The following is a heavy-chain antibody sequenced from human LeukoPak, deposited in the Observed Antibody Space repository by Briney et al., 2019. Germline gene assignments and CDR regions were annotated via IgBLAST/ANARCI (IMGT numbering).Heavy chain of an antibody. Sequence: SSETLSLTSAVYGGSFSSYYWSWIRQSPGKGLEWIAEINHRGDTNYNPSVKSRVTISVDTSKNQFSLKVTSLTAADTAVYYCARGPTISETGYFDYWGQGTLVTVSS. CDR1: GGSFSSYY. J-gene: IGHJ4*03. CDR2: INHRGDT. V-gene: IGHV4-34*01. CDR3: ARGPTISETGYFDY. D-gene: IGHD1-1*01.